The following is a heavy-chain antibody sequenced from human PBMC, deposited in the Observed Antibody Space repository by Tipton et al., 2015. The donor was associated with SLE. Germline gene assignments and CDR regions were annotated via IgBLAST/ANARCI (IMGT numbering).Heavy chain of an antibody. Sequence: SGFTFSSYAMSWVRQAPGKGLEWVSAISGSGGSTYYADSVKGRFTISRDNSKNTLYVQMISLRAEDTAVYYCAKDGCAWYHFGYWGQGTLVTLSS. CDR1: GFTFSSYA. CDR2: ISGSGGST. V-gene: IGHV3-23*01. D-gene: IGHD6-13*01. CDR3: AKDGCAWYHFGY. J-gene: IGHJ4*02.